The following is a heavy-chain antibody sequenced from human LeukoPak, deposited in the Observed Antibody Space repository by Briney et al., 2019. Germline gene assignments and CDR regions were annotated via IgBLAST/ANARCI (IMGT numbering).Heavy chain of an antibody. CDR1: GGTFSSYA. J-gene: IGHJ6*03. CDR2: IIPIFGTA. V-gene: IGHV1-69*13. CDR3: AREGTLSLRSLPRYYMDV. Sequence: GASVKVSCKASGGTFSSYAISWVRQAPGQGLEWMGGIIPIFGTANYAQKFQGRVTITADESTSTAYMELSSLRSEDTAVYYCAREGTLSLRSLPRYYMDVWGKGTTVTVSS. D-gene: IGHD5-12*01.